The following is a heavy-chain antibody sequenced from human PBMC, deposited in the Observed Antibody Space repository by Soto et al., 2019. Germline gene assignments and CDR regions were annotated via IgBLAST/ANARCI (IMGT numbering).Heavy chain of an antibody. J-gene: IGHJ4*02. D-gene: IGHD6-19*01. CDR3: AKDKYLYDYSSGWFDY. Sequence: GGSLRLSCAASGFTFSSYAMSWVRQAPGKGLEWVSAISGSGDSTYYADSVKGRFTISRDNSKNTLDLQMNSLRAEDTAVYYCAKDKYLYDYSSGWFDYWGQGTLVTVSS. CDR1: GFTFSSYA. CDR2: ISGSGDST. V-gene: IGHV3-23*01.